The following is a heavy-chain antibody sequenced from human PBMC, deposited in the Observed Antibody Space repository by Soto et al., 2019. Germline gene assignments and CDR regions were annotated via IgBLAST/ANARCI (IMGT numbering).Heavy chain of an antibody. V-gene: IGHV1-18*01. D-gene: IGHD3-3*01. Sequence: GASVKVSWKASGYTFTSYGISWVRQAPGQGLEWMGWISAYNGNTNYAQKLQGRVTMTTDTSTSTAYMELRSLRSDDTAVYYCARSAKGYDFWSGYPLTAYYYYYYMDVWGKGTTVTVSS. CDR1: GYTFTSYG. CDR3: ARSAKGYDFWSGYPLTAYYYYYYMDV. CDR2: ISAYNGNT. J-gene: IGHJ6*03.